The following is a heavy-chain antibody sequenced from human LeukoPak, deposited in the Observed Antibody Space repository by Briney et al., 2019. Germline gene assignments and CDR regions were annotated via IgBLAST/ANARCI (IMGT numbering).Heavy chain of an antibody. CDR1: GYTFNSYY. D-gene: IGHD1-26*01. Sequence: SSVKVSCKASGYTFNSYYMHWVGQAPGQRLEWMGIINPSRGNTSYAQKCQGRVTMARDTSTSTVYMELSSLRSEDTAVYYCARDAASGSYYHFDYWGQGTLVTVSS. CDR3: ARDAASGSYYHFDY. V-gene: IGHV1-46*02. J-gene: IGHJ4*02. CDR2: INPSRGNT.